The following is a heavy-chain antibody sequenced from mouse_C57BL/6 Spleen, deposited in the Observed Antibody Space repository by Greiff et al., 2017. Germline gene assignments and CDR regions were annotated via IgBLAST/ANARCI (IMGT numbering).Heavy chain of an antibody. D-gene: IGHD2-1*01. V-gene: IGHV1-82*01. J-gene: IGHJ2*01. Sequence: VKLVESGPELVKPGASVKISCKASGYAFSSSWMNWVKQRPGKGLEWIGRIYPGDGDTNYNGKFKGKATLTADKSSSTAYMQLSSLTSEDSAVXFSASPYGNYPYYFDYWGQGTTLTVSS. CDR1: GYAFSSSW. CDR3: ASPYGNYPYYFDY. CDR2: IYPGDGDT.